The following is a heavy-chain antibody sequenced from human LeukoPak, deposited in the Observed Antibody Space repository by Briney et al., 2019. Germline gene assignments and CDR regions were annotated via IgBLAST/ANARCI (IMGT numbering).Heavy chain of an antibody. V-gene: IGHV4-34*01. CDR2: INHSGST. Sequence: SETLSLTCVVNGGSFSGNYWSWIRQPPGGGLEWIGEINHSGSTNYNPSLKSRVTISVDTSKNQFSLKLSSVTAADTAVYYCVTGQWLVPVSYWGQGTLVTVSS. CDR1: GGSFSGNY. CDR3: VTGQWLVPVSY. D-gene: IGHD6-19*01. J-gene: IGHJ4*02.